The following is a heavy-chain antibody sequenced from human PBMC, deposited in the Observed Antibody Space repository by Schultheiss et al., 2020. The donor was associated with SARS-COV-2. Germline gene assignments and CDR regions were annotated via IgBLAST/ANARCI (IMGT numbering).Heavy chain of an antibody. J-gene: IGHJ6*02. CDR3: AKDKGTGTTPGMDV. D-gene: IGHD1-1*01. V-gene: IGHV3-74*01. CDR2: INSDGSST. Sequence: GGSLRLSCAASGFTFSSYAMSWVRQAPGKGLVWVSRINSDGSSTSYADSVKGRFTISRDNAKNSLYLQMNSLRAEDTAVYYCAKDKGTGTTPGMDVWGQGTTVTVSS. CDR1: GFTFSSYA.